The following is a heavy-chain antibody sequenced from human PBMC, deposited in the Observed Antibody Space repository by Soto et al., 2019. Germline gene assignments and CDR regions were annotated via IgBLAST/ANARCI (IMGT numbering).Heavy chain of an antibody. CDR1: GFTFSSYA. Sequence: GGSLRLSCAASGFTFSSYAMSWVRQAPGKGLEWVSAISGSGGSTYYADSVKGRFTISRDNSKNTLYLQMNSLRAEDTAVYYCASVKPKLLWFGELPWYFDLWGRGTLVTVSS. CDR3: ASVKPKLLWFGELPWYFDL. V-gene: IGHV3-23*01. J-gene: IGHJ2*01. CDR2: ISGSGGST. D-gene: IGHD3-10*01.